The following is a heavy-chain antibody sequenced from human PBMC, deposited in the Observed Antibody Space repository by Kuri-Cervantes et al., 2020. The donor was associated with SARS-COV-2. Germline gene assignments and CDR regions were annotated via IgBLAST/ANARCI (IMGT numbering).Heavy chain of an antibody. CDR3: AREPQYGDFFDY. CDR1: GGSINSGDYY. J-gene: IGHJ4*02. Sequence: SETLSLTCTVSGGSINSGDYYWSWIRQPAGKGLEWIGRIYSSGSTNYNPSLRSRVTISIDTSKTQFSLKLSSVTAADTAVYYCAREPQYGDFFDYWGQGTLVTVSS. V-gene: IGHV4-61*02. CDR2: IYSSGST. D-gene: IGHD4-17*01.